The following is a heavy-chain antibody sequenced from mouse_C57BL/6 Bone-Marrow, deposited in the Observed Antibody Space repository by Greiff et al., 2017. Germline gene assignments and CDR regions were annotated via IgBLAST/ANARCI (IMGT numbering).Heavy chain of an antibody. CDR2: INPNYGTT. CDR3: ARGRQLRPYYYAMDY. CDR1: GYSFTDYN. J-gene: IGHJ4*01. V-gene: IGHV1-39*01. Sequence: VQLQQSGPELVKPGASVKISCKASGYSFTDYNMNWVQQSNGKSLEWIGVINPNYGTTSYNQKFKGKATLTVDQSSSTAYMQLNSLTSEDSAVYYCARGRQLRPYYYAMDYWGQGTSVTVSS. D-gene: IGHD3-2*02.